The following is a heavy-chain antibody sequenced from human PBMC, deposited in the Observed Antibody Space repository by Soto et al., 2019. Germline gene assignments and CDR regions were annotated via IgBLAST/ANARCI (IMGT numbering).Heavy chain of an antibody. CDR1: GYTFTGYY. CDR2: INPNSGGT. Sequence: ASVKVSCKASGYTFTGYYMHWVRQAPGQGLEWMGWINPNSGGTNYAQKFQGRVTMTRDKSMSTAYMELSSLRSEDTAVYYCAREDREVGFDYWGQGTLVTVSS. V-gene: IGHV1-2*02. CDR3: AREDREVGFDY. J-gene: IGHJ4*02. D-gene: IGHD1-26*01.